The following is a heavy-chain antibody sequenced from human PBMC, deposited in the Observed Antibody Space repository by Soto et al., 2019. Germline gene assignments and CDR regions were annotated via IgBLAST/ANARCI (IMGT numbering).Heavy chain of an antibody. D-gene: IGHD6-13*01. CDR1: GFAFSSYD. CDR2: VGIAGNI. Sequence: EVQLVESGGGLVQPGGSLRLSCEASGFAFSSYDMHWVRQVKGKGLEWVSGVGIAGNISFAGSVKSRFTVAREDAENYVLMKMMSLGVGDTAVYYRTRGGIAPGYGMDIWGLGTTVTV. V-gene: IGHV3-13*01. CDR3: TRGGIAPGYGMDI. J-gene: IGHJ6*02.